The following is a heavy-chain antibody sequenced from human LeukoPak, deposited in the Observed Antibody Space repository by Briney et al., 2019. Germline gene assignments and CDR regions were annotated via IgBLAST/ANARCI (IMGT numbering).Heavy chain of an antibody. J-gene: IGHJ4*02. CDR2: IYSGGTI. V-gene: IGHV3-53*01. CDR1: GFTVSSNY. CDR3: AREGSYDGSTMWYFDY. D-gene: IGHD3-22*01. Sequence: SGGSLRLSCAASGFTVSSNYMAWVRQAPGKGLEWVSVIYSGGTIYYADSVKGRFTISRDNSKNTLYLQMNSLRAEDTAVYYCAREGSYDGSTMWYFDYWGQGTLVTVSS.